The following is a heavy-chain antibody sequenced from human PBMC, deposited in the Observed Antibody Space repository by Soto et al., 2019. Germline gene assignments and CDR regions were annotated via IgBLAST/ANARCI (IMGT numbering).Heavy chain of an antibody. CDR2: INAADSQT. CDR3: ARHVRHDDTTYRRLDA. CDR1: GYSFTSNW. J-gene: IGHJ5*02. Sequence: PGESLKISCKGSGYSFTSNWIAWLRQMPGKGLEWMGIINAADSQTTYSPSFQGQVTISVDKSITTTYLQWSSLKDSDSAMYYSARHVRHDDTTYRRLDAWGQGTQVTVSS. V-gene: IGHV5-51*01. D-gene: IGHD1-26*01.